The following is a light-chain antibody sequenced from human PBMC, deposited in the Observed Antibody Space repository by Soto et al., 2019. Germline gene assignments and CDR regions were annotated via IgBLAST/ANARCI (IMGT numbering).Light chain of an antibody. Sequence: QSALTQPASVSGSPGQSITISCTGTSSDVGGHKYVSWNQHHADKAPKLMIYEVSNRPSGVSNRFSGSKSGNTASLTIYGLQAEDEADYYCSSFSSSSTLYVFGTGTKVTVL. CDR2: EVS. CDR3: SSFSSSSTLYV. J-gene: IGLJ1*01. V-gene: IGLV2-14*01. CDR1: SSDVGGHKY.